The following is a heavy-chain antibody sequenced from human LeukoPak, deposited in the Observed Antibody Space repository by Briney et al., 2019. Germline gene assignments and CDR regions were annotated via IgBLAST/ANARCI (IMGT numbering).Heavy chain of an antibody. CDR1: GFTFSSYS. CDR3: ARGQRGYSGYDLGENWFDP. J-gene: IGHJ5*02. CDR2: ISSSSSYI. Sequence: GGSLRLSCAASGFTFSSYSMNWVRQAPGKGLEWVSSISSSSSYIYYADSVKGRFTISRDNAKNSLYLQMNSLRAEDTAVYYCARGQRGYSGYDLGENWFDPWGQGTLVTVSS. V-gene: IGHV3-21*01. D-gene: IGHD5-12*01.